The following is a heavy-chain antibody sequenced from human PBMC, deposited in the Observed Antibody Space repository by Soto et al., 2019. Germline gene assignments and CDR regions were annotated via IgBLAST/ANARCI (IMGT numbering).Heavy chain of an antibody. Sequence: QVRLVQSGAEEKKPGASVKVSCKASGYTFTSYAVHWVRQAPGQRLEWMGWINAGNGNTKYSQKFQGRVTITRDTSASTAYMELSSLRSEDTAVYYCARSIVVVTALDYWGQGTLVTVPS. J-gene: IGHJ4*02. V-gene: IGHV1-3*05. CDR3: ARSIVVVTALDY. CDR2: INAGNGNT. D-gene: IGHD2-21*02. CDR1: GYTFTSYA.